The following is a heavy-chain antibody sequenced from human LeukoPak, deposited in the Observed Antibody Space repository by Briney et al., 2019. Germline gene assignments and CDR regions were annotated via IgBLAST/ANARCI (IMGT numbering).Heavy chain of an antibody. V-gene: IGHV4-34*01. D-gene: IGHD5-12*01. CDR1: GGSFSGYY. CDR2: INHSGST. Sequence: SETLSLTCAVYGGSFSGYYWSWIRQPPGKGLEWIGEINHSGSTNYNPSLKSRVTISVDTSKNQFSLKLSSVTAADTAVYYCARGQSDSGYVYWGQGTLVTVSS. CDR3: ARGQSDSGYVY. J-gene: IGHJ4*02.